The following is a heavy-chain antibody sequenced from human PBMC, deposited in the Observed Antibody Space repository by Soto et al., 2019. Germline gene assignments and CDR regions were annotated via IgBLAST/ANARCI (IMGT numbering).Heavy chain of an antibody. V-gene: IGHV3-30-3*01. D-gene: IGHD3-10*01. CDR2: ISYDGSDK. CDR1: GFTFSSYS. Sequence: QVQLVESGGGVVQPGRSLRLSCAASGFTFSSYSMHWVRQAPGKGLEWVAVISYDGSDKYYADSVKGRFTISRDNSKNTLYLQMNSLRAEDTAVYYCARGAGVYGSGSYGMDVWGQGTPVPVSS. CDR3: ARGAGVYGSGSYGMDV. J-gene: IGHJ6*02.